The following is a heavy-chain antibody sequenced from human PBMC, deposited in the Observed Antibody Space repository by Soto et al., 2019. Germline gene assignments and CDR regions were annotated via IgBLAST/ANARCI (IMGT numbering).Heavy chain of an antibody. CDR1: EFTFSNYA. CDR3: AKPLSPWLTPFDY. CDR2: ISDNGGTT. Sequence: PGGSLRLSCAASEFTFSNYAMSWVRQAPGKGLEWVSSISDNGGTTYYADSVKGRFTISRDNSKNTLYLQMNSLRAEDTAVYYCAKPLSPWLTPFDYWGQGTLVTVSS. J-gene: IGHJ4*02. V-gene: IGHV3-23*01. D-gene: IGHD6-19*01.